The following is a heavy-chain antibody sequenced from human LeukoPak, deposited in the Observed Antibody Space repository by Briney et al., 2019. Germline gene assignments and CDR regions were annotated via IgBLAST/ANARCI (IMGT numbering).Heavy chain of an antibody. CDR2: INPSGGST. CDR1: GYTFTSYF. D-gene: IGHD6-6*01. CDR3: ARTAGRTFDY. J-gene: IGHJ4*02. V-gene: IGHV1-46*01. Sequence: GASVKVSCTASGYTFTSYFMHWVRQAPGQGLEWMGIINPSGGSTSYAQKFQGRVTMTRDTSTSTVYMELSSLRSGDTAVYYCARTAGRTFDYWGQGTLVTVSS.